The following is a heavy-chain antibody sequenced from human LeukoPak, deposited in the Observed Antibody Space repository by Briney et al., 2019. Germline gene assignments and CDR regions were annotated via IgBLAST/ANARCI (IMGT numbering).Heavy chain of an antibody. CDR1: GYTFTGYY. CDR2: INPNSGGT. D-gene: IGHD5-24*01. Sequence: ASVKVSCKASGYTFTGYYMHWVRQAPGQGLEWMGWINPNSGGTNYAQKFQGRVTMTRDTSISTAYMELSRLRSDDTAVYYCARVIDGYKITPIFDYWGQGTLVTVSS. CDR3: ARVIDGYKITPIFDY. J-gene: IGHJ4*02. V-gene: IGHV1-2*02.